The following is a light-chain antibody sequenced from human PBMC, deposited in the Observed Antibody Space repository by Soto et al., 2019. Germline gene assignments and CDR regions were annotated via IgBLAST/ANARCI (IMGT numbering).Light chain of an antibody. Sequence: DIQMTQSPSTLSASVGVSVTITCRASQSLSGWLTWYQQKPGKAPKLLIYQASSLKSGVPSRFSGSGSGTEFTLTISSLQPDDFATYYCQQYHSYPLTFGGGTKVEIK. CDR2: QAS. CDR3: QQYHSYPLT. J-gene: IGKJ4*01. CDR1: QSLSGW. V-gene: IGKV1-5*03.